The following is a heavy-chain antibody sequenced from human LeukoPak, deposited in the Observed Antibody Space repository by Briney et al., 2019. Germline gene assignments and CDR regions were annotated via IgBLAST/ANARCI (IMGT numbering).Heavy chain of an antibody. V-gene: IGHV4-59*08. D-gene: IGHD3-22*01. CDR2: IYYSGST. CDR1: GGSISSYY. CDR3: ARHLAGYYDSSGYLFDY. Sequence: PSETLSLTCTVSGGSISSYYWSWIRQPPGKGLEWIGYIYYSGSTNYNPSLKSRVTISVDTSKNQFSLKLSSVTAADTAVYYCARHLAGYYDSSGYLFDYWGQGTLSPSPQ. J-gene: IGHJ4*02.